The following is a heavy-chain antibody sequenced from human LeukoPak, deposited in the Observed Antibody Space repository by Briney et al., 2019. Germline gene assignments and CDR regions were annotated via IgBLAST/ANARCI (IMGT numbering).Heavy chain of an antibody. D-gene: IGHD6-19*01. V-gene: IGHV3-23*01. CDR2: ISGSGGST. Sequence: GGSLRLSCAASGFTFKNYAMSWVRQAPGKGLEWVSAISGSGGSTYYADSVKGRFTISRDNSKNTLYMQMNSLRAEDTAVYYCAKDPYSSGWYRFGYWGQGTLVTVSS. CDR3: AKDPYSSGWYRFGY. CDR1: GFTFKNYA. J-gene: IGHJ4*02.